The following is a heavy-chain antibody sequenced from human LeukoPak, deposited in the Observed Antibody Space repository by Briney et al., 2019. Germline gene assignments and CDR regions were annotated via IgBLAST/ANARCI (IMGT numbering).Heavy chain of an antibody. CDR3: ARDRIVGATGPED. CDR2: IYYSGST. Sequence: SQTLSLTCTVSGGSISSGDYYWSWIRQPPGKGLEWIGYIYYSGSTYYNPSLKSRVTISVDTSKNQFSLKLSSVTAADTAVYYCARDRIVGATGPEDWGQGTLVTVSS. D-gene: IGHD1-26*01. J-gene: IGHJ4*02. V-gene: IGHV4-30-4*08. CDR1: GGSISSGDYY.